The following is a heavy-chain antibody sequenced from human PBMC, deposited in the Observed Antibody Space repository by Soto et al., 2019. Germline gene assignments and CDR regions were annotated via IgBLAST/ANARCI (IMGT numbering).Heavy chain of an antibody. V-gene: IGHV3-48*01. D-gene: IGHD3-16*01. Sequence: GGSLRLSCAASGFTFSSYSMNWVRQAPGKGLEWVSYISSSSSTIYYADSVKGRFTISRDNAKNSLYLQMNSLRAEDTAVYYCARGPQGYDYIWGSLADYWGQGTLVTVSS. CDR2: ISSSSSTI. CDR1: GFTFSSYS. J-gene: IGHJ4*02. CDR3: ARGPQGYDYIWGSLADY.